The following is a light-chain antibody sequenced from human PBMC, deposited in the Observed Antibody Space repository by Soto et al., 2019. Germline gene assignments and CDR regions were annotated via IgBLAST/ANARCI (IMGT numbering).Light chain of an antibody. CDR3: SSYAGRNILV. Sequence: QSALTQPPSASGSPGQSVTISCTGTSRDVGGYNYVSWYQQHPGKAPKLMIYEVSKRPSGVPDRFSGSKSGNTASLTVSGLQAEDEANYYCSSYAGRNILVFGGGTKLTVL. CDR2: EVS. J-gene: IGLJ2*01. V-gene: IGLV2-8*01. CDR1: SRDVGGYNY.